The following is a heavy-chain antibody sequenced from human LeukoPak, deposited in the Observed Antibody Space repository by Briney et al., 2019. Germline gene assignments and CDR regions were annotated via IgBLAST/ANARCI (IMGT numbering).Heavy chain of an antibody. J-gene: IGHJ3*02. CDR2: INWDGGST. V-gene: IGHV3-20*04. D-gene: IGHD6-19*01. Sequence: GGSLRLSCAASGSTFDDYGMSWARQAPGKGLEWVSGINWDGGSTVYADSVKGRFTISRDNAKNFLYLQMNSLRAEDTALYYCARTVSSAGWSDDAFDIWGQGTMVTVSS. CDR3: ARTVSSAGWSDDAFDI. CDR1: GSTFDDYG.